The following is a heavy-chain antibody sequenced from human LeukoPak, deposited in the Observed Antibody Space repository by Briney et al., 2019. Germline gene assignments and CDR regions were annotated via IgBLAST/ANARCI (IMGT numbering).Heavy chain of an antibody. Sequence: GGSLRLSCAASGFTFSSYWMSWVRQAPGKGLERVANIKQDGSEKYYVDSVKGRFTISRDNAKNSLYLQMNSLRAEDTAVYYCARDEVRFYYYYYYMDVWGKGTTVTVSS. CDR1: GFTFSSYW. D-gene: IGHD3-3*01. V-gene: IGHV3-7*01. CDR3: ARDEVRFYYYYYYMDV. J-gene: IGHJ6*03. CDR2: IKQDGSEK.